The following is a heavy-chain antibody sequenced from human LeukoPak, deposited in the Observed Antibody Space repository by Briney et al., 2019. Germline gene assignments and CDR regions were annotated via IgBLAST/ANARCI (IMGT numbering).Heavy chain of an antibody. D-gene: IGHD3-9*01. J-gene: IGHJ3*02. V-gene: IGHV3-49*03. Sequence: GGSLRLXCTASGFTFGDYAMSWFRQAPGKGLEWVGFIRSKAYGGTTEYAASVEGRFTISRDDSKSIAYLQMNSLKTEDTAVYYCTRAYYDILTGYKRGRSFDIWGQGTMVTVSS. CDR1: GFTFGDYA. CDR2: IRSKAYGGTT. CDR3: TRAYYDILTGYKRGRSFDI.